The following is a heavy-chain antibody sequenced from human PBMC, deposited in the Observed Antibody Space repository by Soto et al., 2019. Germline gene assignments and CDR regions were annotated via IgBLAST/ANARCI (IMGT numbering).Heavy chain of an antibody. D-gene: IGHD3-10*01. CDR1: GGSFSGYY. CDR2: INHSGST. V-gene: IGHV4-34*01. CDR3: ARNTMVRGVMKNLGVYYYYGMDV. Sequence: PSETLSLTCAVYGGSFSGYYWSWIRQPPGKGLEWIGEINHSGSTNYNPSLKSRVSISVDTSKNQFSLKLSSVTAADTAVYYCARNTMVRGVMKNLGVYYYYGMDVWGQGTTVTVSS. J-gene: IGHJ6*02.